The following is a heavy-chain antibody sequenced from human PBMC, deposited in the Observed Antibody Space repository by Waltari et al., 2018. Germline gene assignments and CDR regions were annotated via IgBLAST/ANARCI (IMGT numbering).Heavy chain of an antibody. CDR2: IYSGGST. CDR1: GFTVSSNY. J-gene: IGHJ4*02. CDR3: AGHRLRSVRGVIIFDY. V-gene: IGHV3-53*01. D-gene: IGHD3-10*01. Sequence: EVQLVESGGGLIQPGGSLRLSCAASGFTVSSNYMSWVRQAPGKGLEWVSVIYSGGSTYYADSVKGRFTISRDNSKNTLYLQMNSLRAEDTAVYYCAGHRLRSVRGVIIFDYWGQGTLVTVSS.